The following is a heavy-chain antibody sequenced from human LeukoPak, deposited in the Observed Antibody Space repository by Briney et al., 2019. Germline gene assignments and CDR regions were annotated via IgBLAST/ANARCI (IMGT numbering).Heavy chain of an antibody. CDR2: IIPIFGTA. Sequence: GASVKVSCKASGGTFSSYAISWVRQAPGQGLEWMGGIIPIFGTANYAQKFQGRVTITTDESTSTAYMELSSLRSEDTAVYYCASGQQLATLVGPWGQGTLVTVSS. CDR1: GGTFSSYA. J-gene: IGHJ4*02. CDR3: ASGQQLATLVGP. V-gene: IGHV1-69*05. D-gene: IGHD6-6*01.